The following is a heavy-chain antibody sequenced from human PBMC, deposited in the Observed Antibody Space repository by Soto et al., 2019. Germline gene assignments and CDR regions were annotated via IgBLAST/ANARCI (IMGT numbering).Heavy chain of an antibody. CDR2: IYYSGPT. D-gene: IGHD2-21*01. CDR3: AASCVACGGFNYYGMDV. CDR1: GGSISSGGYY. Sequence: QVQLQESGPGLVKPSQTLSLTCTVSGGSISSGGYYWYWIRQHPGKGLEWIGYIYYSGPTYYNPSLKSRVTISVDTSKNQFSLKLSSVTAADTAVYYCAASCVACGGFNYYGMDVWGQGTTVTVSS. J-gene: IGHJ6*02. V-gene: IGHV4-31*03.